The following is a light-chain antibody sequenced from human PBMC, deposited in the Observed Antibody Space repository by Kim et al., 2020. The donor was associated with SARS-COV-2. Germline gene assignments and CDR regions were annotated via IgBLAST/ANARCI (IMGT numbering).Light chain of an antibody. J-gene: IGKJ5*01. Sequence: GERAALPSRTGSKVSTSYLAGYQQQPAQPPRRLIIGASSSTTGSTDGFSGSSSDTEFTLTNSRMEAEDYAVDYCQQYCSSPSGTFGQGTRLEIK. V-gene: IGKV3-20*01. CDR2: GAS. CDR1: SKVSTSY. CDR3: QQYCSSPSGT.